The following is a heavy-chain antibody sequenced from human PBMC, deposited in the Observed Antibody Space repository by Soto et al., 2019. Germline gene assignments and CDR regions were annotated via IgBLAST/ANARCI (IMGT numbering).Heavy chain of an antibody. CDR1: GGSISRHD. Sequence: SETLSLSWTGSGGSISRHDWCGVRQAPGKGLEWIGHIYYRGSTSYNPSLRSRSTISVDTSKNQFSLKLNSVTTADTAVYYRARDGXEASGMDAWGQGTKVT. CDR2: IYYRGST. D-gene: IGHD1-26*01. CDR3: ARDGXEASGMDA. J-gene: IGHJ6*02. V-gene: IGHV4-59*11.